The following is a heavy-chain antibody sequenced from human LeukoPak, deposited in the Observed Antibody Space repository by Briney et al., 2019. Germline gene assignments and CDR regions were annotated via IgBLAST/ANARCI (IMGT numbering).Heavy chain of an antibody. V-gene: IGHV1-2*02. Sequence: ASVKVSCKASGYTFIAYYMHWVRQAPGQGLEWMGWINPNSGGTNYAQKFQGRVTMTRDTSITTVYMELSRLRSDDTAVYYCARDSCSSTSCLSIDDYWGQGTLVTVSS. J-gene: IGHJ4*02. CDR2: INPNSGGT. CDR3: ARDSCSSTSCLSIDDY. CDR1: GYTFIAYY. D-gene: IGHD2-2*01.